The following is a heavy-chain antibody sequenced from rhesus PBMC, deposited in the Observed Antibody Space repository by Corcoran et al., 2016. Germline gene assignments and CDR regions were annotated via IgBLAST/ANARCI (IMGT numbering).Heavy chain of an antibody. V-gene: IGHV4-76*01. CDR3: ARDRAAAGRFDY. CDR2: IYCSRGST. D-gene: IGHD6-31*01. Sequence: QVQLQESGPGVVKPSETLSLTCAVSGGSISGGYDWSWIRQPPGKGLEWIGYIYCSRGSTNYNPSLKNLVTILKDASKNECSLKLSSWTAADTAVYYCARDRAAAGRFDYWGQGVLVTVSS. J-gene: IGHJ4*01. CDR1: GGSISGGYD.